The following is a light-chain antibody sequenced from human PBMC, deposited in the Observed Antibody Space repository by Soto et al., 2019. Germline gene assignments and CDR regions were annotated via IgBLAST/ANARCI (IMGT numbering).Light chain of an antibody. V-gene: IGKV3-20*01. CDR1: QSVSSSY. Sequence: EIVLTQSPGTLSLSPGERATLSCRASQSVSSSYLAWYQQKPGQAPRLLIYDASSRATSIPDRFSGSGSGTDFTLTISGLEPEDCAVYFCQQYGSSPYTFGQGTKLEIK. CDR2: DAS. CDR3: QQYGSSPYT. J-gene: IGKJ2*01.